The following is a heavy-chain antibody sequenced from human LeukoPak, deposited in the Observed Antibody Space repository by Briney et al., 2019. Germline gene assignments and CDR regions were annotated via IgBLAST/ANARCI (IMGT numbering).Heavy chain of an antibody. CDR3: ARGRPPGYCSSTSCRYYYYYYMDV. CDR1: GGSFSGYY. V-gene: IGHV4-34*01. Sequence: SETLSLTCAVYGGSFSGYYWSWIRQPPGKGLEWIGEINHSGSTNYNPSLKSRVTISVDTSKNQFSLKLSSVTAADTAVYYCARGRPPGYCSSTSCRYYYYYYMDVWGKGTTVTVSS. D-gene: IGHD2-2*01. CDR2: INHSGST. J-gene: IGHJ6*03.